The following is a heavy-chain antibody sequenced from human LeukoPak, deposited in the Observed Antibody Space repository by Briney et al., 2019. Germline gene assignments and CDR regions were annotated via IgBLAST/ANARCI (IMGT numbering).Heavy chain of an antibody. CDR1: GYTFTSYG. V-gene: IGHV1-18*01. D-gene: IGHD2-15*01. Sequence: ASVKVSCKASGYTFTSYGISWVRQAPGQGLEWMGWISAYNGNTNYAQKLQGRVTMTRDTSISTAYMELSRLRSDDTAVYYCAREYCSGGSCYQSSWWFDPWGQGTLVTVSS. CDR2: ISAYNGNT. CDR3: AREYCSGGSCYQSSWWFDP. J-gene: IGHJ5*02.